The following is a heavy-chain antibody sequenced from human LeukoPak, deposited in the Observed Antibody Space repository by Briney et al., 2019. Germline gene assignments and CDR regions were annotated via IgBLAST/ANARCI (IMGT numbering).Heavy chain of an antibody. D-gene: IGHD1-26*01. V-gene: IGHV3-23*01. J-gene: IGHJ6*02. CDR3: AKDKGWGYSAYDCYGMDV. CDR1: GFTFSSYA. CDR2: ISGSGSST. Sequence: PGGSLRLSCAASGFTFSSYAMSWVRQAPGKGLEWVSAISGSGSSTYYADSAKGRFTISRDNSKNTLYLQMNSLRAKDTAVYYCAKDKGWGYSAYDCYGMDVWGQGTTVTVSS.